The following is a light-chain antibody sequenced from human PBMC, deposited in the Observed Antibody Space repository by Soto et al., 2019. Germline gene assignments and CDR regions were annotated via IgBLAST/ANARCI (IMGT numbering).Light chain of an antibody. J-gene: IGKJ1*01. CDR1: QRISISY. CDR2: SSS. CDR3: KQYGGSPWT. Sequence: EIVLTQSPGTMPVSPGEGATLSCSASQRISISYLPWYQQKPAQAPMLFIDSSSTRAVGMPDRFSGSGPVTEFTLTISRLEREGFAVYYCKQYGGSPWTVGQGTKVDIK. V-gene: IGKV3-20*01.